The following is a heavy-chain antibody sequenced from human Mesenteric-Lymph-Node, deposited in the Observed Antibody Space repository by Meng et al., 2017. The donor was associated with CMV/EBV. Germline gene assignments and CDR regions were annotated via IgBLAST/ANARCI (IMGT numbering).Heavy chain of an antibody. CDR1: SISSGDYY. J-gene: IGHJ5*02. CDR2: IHYSGDT. D-gene: IGHD3/OR15-3a*01. V-gene: IGHV4-30-4*08. CDR3: ARESFFSQIDIWSGWFDP. Sequence: SISSGDYYWSWIRQTPGKGLEWIGYIHYSGDTFYNPSFKSLITILVDTSKNQFSLKLNSVTAADTALYYCARESFFSQIDIWSGWFDPWGQGTLVTVSS.